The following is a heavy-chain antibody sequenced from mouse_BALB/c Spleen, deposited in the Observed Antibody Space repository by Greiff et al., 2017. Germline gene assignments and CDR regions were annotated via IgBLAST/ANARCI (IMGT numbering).Heavy chain of an antibody. Sequence: QVQLQQPGAELVRPGASVKLSCKASGYTFTSYWINWVKQRPGQGLEWIGNIYPSDSYTNYNQKFKDKATLTVDKSSSTAYMQLSSPTSEDSAVYYCTRSKYDVWAMDYWGQGTSVTVSS. J-gene: IGHJ4*01. D-gene: IGHD2-14*01. CDR3: TRSKYDVWAMDY. V-gene: IGHV1-69*02. CDR2: IYPSDSYT. CDR1: GYTFTSYW.